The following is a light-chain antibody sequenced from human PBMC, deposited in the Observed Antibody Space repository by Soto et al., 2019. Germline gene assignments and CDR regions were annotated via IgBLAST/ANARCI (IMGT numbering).Light chain of an antibody. J-gene: IGLJ1*01. CDR1: SSDVGAYNY. CDR3: CSYTTSSTYV. CDR2: DVS. V-gene: IGLV2-14*01. Sequence: QCALTQPASVSGSPGQSITISCTGTSSDVGAYNYVSWFQQHPGKAPKLMIYDVSNRPSGVSNRFSGSKSGNTASLTISGLQAEDEADYYCCSYTTSSTYVFGTGTKVTVL.